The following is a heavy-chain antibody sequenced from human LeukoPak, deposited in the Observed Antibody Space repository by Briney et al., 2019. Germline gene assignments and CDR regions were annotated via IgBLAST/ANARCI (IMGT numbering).Heavy chain of an antibody. CDR2: IGTAGDT. D-gene: IGHD6-19*01. Sequence: QPGGSLRLSCAASGFTFSSYDMHWVRHATGKGLEWVSAIGTAGDTYYPGSVKGRFTISRENAKNSLYLQMNSLRAGDTAVYYCARGAYSSGWYENWFDPWGQGTLVTVSS. CDR1: GFTFSSYD. V-gene: IGHV3-13*01. CDR3: ARGAYSSGWYENWFDP. J-gene: IGHJ5*02.